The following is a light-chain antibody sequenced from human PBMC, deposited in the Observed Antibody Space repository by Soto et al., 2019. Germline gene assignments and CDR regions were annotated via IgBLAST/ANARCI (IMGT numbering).Light chain of an antibody. CDR3: QQRNKWPPVT. Sequence: ESVLTHSPATLSLSPGERATLSCRDSPSVSNSLAWYQHRPGQAPRLLIYDASNRATGVPTRFSGSGSGTDFTLTISSLEPEDFAVYYCQQRNKWPPVTFGGGTRVEIK. V-gene: IGKV3-11*01. J-gene: IGKJ4*01. CDR2: DAS. CDR1: PSVSNS.